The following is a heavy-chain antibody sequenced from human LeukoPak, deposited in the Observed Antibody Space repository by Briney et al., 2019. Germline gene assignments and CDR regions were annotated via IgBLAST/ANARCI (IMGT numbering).Heavy chain of an antibody. CDR3: ARDGQWFGELFTPNFDY. CDR2: IRNKANSYTT. D-gene: IGHD3-10*01. V-gene: IGHV3-72*01. CDR1: GLTFSDHY. J-gene: IGHJ4*02. Sequence: PGGSLRLSCAASGLTFSDHYMDWVRQAPGQGLEWVGRIRNKANSYTTEYAASVKGRFTISRDDSKNSIFLQMNSLRAEDTAVYYCARDGQWFGELFTPNFDYWGQGTLVTVSS.